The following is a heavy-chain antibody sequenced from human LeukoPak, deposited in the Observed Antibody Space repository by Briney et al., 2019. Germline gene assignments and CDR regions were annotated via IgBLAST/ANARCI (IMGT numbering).Heavy chain of an antibody. CDR1: GGSISSYY. Sequence: KTSETLSLTCTVSGGSISSYYWSWIRQPPGKGLEWIGYIYYSGSTNYNPSLKSRVTISVDTSKNQFSLKRSSVTAADTAVYYCASLIAVAGPGLDYWGQGTLVTVSS. J-gene: IGHJ4*02. D-gene: IGHD6-19*01. CDR2: IYYSGST. CDR3: ASLIAVAGPGLDY. V-gene: IGHV4-59*01.